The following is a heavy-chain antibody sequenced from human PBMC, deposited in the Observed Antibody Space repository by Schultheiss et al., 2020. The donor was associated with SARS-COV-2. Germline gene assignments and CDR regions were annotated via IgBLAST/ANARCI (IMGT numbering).Heavy chain of an antibody. J-gene: IGHJ4*02. CDR3: ARLTRGEWSPFDY. CDR1: GGSISSYY. Sequence: SQTLSLTCTVSGGSISSYYWSWIRQPPGKGLEWIGYIYYSGSTNYNPSLKSRVTISVDTSKNQFSLKLSSVTAADTAVYYCARLTRGEWSPFDYWGQGTLVTVSS. D-gene: IGHD3-3*01. CDR2: IYYSGST. V-gene: IGHV4-59*08.